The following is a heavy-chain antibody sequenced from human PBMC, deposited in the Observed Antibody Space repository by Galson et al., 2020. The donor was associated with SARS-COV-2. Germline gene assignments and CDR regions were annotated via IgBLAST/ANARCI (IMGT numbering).Heavy chain of an antibody. J-gene: IGHJ4*02. CDR1: GGSISSSSYY. CDR3: ARDDYADPRVDC. CDR2: IYYSGST. V-gene: IGHV4-39*07. Sequence: SETLSLTCTVSGGSISSSSYYWGWIRQPPGKGLEWIGSIYYSGSTYYNPSLKSRVTISVDTSKNQFSLKLSSVTAADTAVYYCARDDYADPRVDCGGQGPLVTVSS. D-gene: IGHD2-2*01.